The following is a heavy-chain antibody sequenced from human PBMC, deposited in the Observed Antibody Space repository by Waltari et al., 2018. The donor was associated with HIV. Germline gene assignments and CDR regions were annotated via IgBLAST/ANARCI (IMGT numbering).Heavy chain of an antibody. J-gene: IGHJ4*02. CDR2: FYTSDTSGNT. CDR3: VRLAAGTEGYYFDY. D-gene: IGHD6-13*01. CDR1: GGSISSYY. Sequence: QVQLQESGPGLVKPSETLSLTCTVSGGSISSYYWSWIRQPAGKGLEWIGRFYTSDTSGNTNYNPSLKSRVTMSVDTSKNQFSLNLSSVTAADTAVYYCVRLAAGTEGYYFDYWGQGMLVTVSS. V-gene: IGHV4-4*07.